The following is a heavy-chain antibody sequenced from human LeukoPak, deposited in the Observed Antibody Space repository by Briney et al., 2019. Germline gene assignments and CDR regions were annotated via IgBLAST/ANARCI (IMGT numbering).Heavy chain of an antibody. V-gene: IGHV4-34*01. J-gene: IGHJ4*02. Sequence: SETLSLTCAVYGGSFSGYYWSWIRQPPGKGLEWIGEINHSGSTNYNPSLKSRVTISVDTSKNQFSLKLSSVTAADTAVYYCAGVSYYDSGGYYRYFDYWGQGTLVTVSS. D-gene: IGHD3-22*01. CDR3: AGVSYYDSGGYYRYFDY. CDR1: GGSFSGYY. CDR2: INHSGST.